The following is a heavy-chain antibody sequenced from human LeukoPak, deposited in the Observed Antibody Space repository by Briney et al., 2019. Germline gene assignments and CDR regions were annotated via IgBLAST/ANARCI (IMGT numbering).Heavy chain of an antibody. V-gene: IGHV3-53*01. D-gene: IGHD2-21*02. Sequence: GGSLRLSCAASGFTFSSYAMNWVRQAPGKGLEWVSVIYSGGSTYYADSVKGRFTISRDKSKNTLYLQMSSLRVEDTAVYYCAREGGDPISNALDIWGQGTMVTVSS. CDR1: GFTFSSYA. J-gene: IGHJ3*02. CDR3: AREGGDPISNALDI. CDR2: IYSGGST.